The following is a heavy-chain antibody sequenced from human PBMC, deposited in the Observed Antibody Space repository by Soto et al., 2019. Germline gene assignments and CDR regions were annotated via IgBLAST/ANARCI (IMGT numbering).Heavy chain of an antibody. V-gene: IGHV3-30-3*01. Sequence: GGSLRLSCAASGFTFSSYAMHWVRQAPGKGLEWVAVISYDGSNKYYADSVKGRFTISRDNSKNTLYLQMNSLRAEDTAVYYCARDCGGDCYSGVYWGQGTLVTVSS. CDR1: GFTFSSYA. CDR2: ISYDGSNK. J-gene: IGHJ4*02. CDR3: ARDCGGDCYSGVY. D-gene: IGHD2-21*02.